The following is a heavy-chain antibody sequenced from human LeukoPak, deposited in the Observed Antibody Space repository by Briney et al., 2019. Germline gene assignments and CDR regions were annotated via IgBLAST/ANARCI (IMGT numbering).Heavy chain of an antibody. V-gene: IGHV4-34*01. CDR1: GGSFSGYY. D-gene: IGHD3-10*01. CDR3: ASLSYYPPSYYYYGMDV. CDR2: INHSGST. J-gene: IGHJ6*02. Sequence: SETLSLTCAVYGGSFSGYYWSWIRQPPGKGLEWIGEINHSGSTNYNPSLKSRVTISVDTSKNQFSLKLSSVTAADTAVYYCASLSYYPPSYYYYGMDVWGQGTTVTVSS.